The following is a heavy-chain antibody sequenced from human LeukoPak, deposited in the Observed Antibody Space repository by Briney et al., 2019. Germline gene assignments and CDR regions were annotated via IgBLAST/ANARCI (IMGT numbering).Heavy chain of an antibody. D-gene: IGHD1-26*01. J-gene: IGHJ3*02. CDR1: GFTFSSYA. CDR3: ARRRIVGSTDDAFDI. V-gene: IGHV3-30-3*01. Sequence: GRSLRLSCAASGFTFSSYAMHWVRQAPGKGLEWAAVISSDGNTKYYADSVKGRFTISRDNSNNTLYLQMNSLRADDTAIYYCARRRIVGSTDDAFDIWGQGTMVTLSS. CDR2: ISSDGNTK.